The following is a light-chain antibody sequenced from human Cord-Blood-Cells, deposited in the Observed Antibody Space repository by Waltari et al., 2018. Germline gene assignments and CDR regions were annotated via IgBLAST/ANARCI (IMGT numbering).Light chain of an antibody. CDR2: GTS. V-gene: IGLV1-40*01. CDR1: SSNIGAGSD. CDR3: QSYDSSLSGYV. J-gene: IGLJ1*01. Sequence: QSVLTQPPSVSGAPGQRVTISCTGSSSNIGAGSDVHWYLPLPGTAPKLLIYGTSNRPSGVPDRFSGSKSGTSASLAITGLQAEDEADYYCQSYDSSLSGYVFGTGTKVTVL.